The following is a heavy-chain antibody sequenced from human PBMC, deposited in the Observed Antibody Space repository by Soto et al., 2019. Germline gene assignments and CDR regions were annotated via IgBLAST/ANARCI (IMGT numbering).Heavy chain of an antibody. Sequence: EVQLVESGGGLVKPGGSLRLSCAASGFTFSSYSMNWVRQAPGKGLEWVSSISSSSSYIYYADSVKGRFTISRDNAKNSLYLQMNSLRAEDTAVYYCARDHCSSTSCYGMDVWGQGTTVTVSS. V-gene: IGHV3-21*01. J-gene: IGHJ6*02. D-gene: IGHD2-2*01. CDR2: ISSSSSYI. CDR3: ARDHCSSTSCYGMDV. CDR1: GFTFSSYS.